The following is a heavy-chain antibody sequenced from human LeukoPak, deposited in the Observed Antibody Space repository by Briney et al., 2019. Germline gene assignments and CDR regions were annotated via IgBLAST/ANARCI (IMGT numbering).Heavy chain of an antibody. D-gene: IGHD2-15*01. CDR1: GYSFTSYW. CDR2: IYPGDSDT. CDR3: ARLGSLDCSGGSCYAPNFDY. V-gene: IGHV5-51*01. Sequence: GESLKISCKGSGYSFTSYWIGWVRQMPGKGLEWMGIIYPGDSDTRYSPSLQGQVTISADKSISTAYLQWSSLKASDTAMYYCARLGSLDCSGGSCYAPNFDYWGQGTLVTVSS. J-gene: IGHJ4*02.